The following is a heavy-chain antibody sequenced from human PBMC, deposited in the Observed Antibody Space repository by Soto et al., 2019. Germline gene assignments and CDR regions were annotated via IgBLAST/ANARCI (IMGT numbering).Heavy chain of an antibody. CDR3: AKDPSGYTDGYYYYYYMDV. CDR2: ISGTGRST. Sequence: GGSLRLSCAASGFSFSSYAMSWVRQAPGKGLDWVSTISGTGRSTYYADSVKGRFTISRDNSKNTLYLQVNSLRAEDTAVYYCAKDPSGYTDGYYYYYYMDVWGKGAKVTVSS. D-gene: IGHD6-25*01. CDR1: GFSFSSYA. V-gene: IGHV3-23*01. J-gene: IGHJ6*03.